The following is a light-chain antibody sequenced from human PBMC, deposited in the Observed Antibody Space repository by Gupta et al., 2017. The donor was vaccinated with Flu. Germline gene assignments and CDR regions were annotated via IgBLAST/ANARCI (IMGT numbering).Light chain of an antibody. CDR2: AAS. CDR3: QQSDSTSWT. Sequence: MTQSPSSLSASVGDRVTITCRASQSISSYLNWYQQKPGKAPKLLIYAASSLQSGVPSRFSGSGSGTDFTLTISSLQPEDFATYYCQQSDSTSWTFGQGTKVEIK. CDR1: QSISSY. J-gene: IGKJ1*01. V-gene: IGKV1-39*01.